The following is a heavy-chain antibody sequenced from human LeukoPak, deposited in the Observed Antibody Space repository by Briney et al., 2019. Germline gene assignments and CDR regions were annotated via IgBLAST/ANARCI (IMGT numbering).Heavy chain of an antibody. CDR2: INPSSGGT. CDR3: ARGSGLATIRGAFDI. CDR1: GYTFTTYH. D-gene: IGHD5-12*01. V-gene: IGHV1-46*01. J-gene: IGHJ3*02. Sequence: GASVNVSSTASGYTFTTYHMHCVRQAPGQEREWMGIINPSSGGTSYAQKFQGRVTMTRDTSTSTVNMELRSLRSEDTAVYHCARGSGLATIRGAFDIWGRGTMVSVSS.